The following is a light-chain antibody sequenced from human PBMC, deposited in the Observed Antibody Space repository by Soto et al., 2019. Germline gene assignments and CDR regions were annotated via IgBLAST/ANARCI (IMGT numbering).Light chain of an antibody. CDR1: QSISSY. CDR3: QQRKT. CDR2: AAS. Sequence: DIPMTQSPSSLSASVGDRVTITCRASQSISSYLNWYQQKPGKAPKLLIYAASSLQSGVPSRFSGSRSGTDFTLTISSLQPEDFATYYCQQRKTFGQGTKVEIK. V-gene: IGKV1-39*01. J-gene: IGKJ1*01.